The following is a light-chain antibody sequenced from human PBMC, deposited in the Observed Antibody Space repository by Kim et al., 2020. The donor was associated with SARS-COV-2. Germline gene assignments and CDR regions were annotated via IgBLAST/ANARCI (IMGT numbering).Light chain of an antibody. Sequence: DILMTQSPSSLSASVGDRVTITCRASQGINIYVAWFQQKPGKAPKTLIYGASTLLSGVPSRFSGSGSGTYFTLTITNLQSEDFATYYCQQYNFYPVTFGGGTKVEI. CDR3: QQYNFYPVT. V-gene: IGKV1-16*01. CDR1: QGINIY. J-gene: IGKJ4*01. CDR2: GAS.